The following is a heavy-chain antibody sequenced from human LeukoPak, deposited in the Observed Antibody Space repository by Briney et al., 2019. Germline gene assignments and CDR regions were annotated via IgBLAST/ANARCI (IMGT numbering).Heavy chain of an antibody. V-gene: IGHV4-38-2*02. J-gene: IGHJ4*02. CDR2: IYHSEST. Sequence: SETLSLTCTVSGYSISSGYYWGWIRQPPGKGLEWIGSIYHSESTYYNPSLKSRVTISVDTSKNQFSLKLSSVTAADTAVYYCARGSSSGWLPFDYWGQGTLVTVSS. D-gene: IGHD6-19*01. CDR3: ARGSSSGWLPFDY. CDR1: GYSISSGYY.